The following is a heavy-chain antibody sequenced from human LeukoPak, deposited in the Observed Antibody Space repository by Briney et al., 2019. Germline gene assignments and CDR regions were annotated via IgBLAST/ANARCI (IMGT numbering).Heavy chain of an antibody. CDR3: ARHGEHYYGSGSYYNRWFDP. CDR1: GGSISPYF. J-gene: IGHJ5*02. CDR2: IYYTGTT. Sequence: SETLSLTCTVSGGSISPYFWSWIRQPPGPGLEWIGDIYYTGTTKYISSLKSRVTISLGTSKNQFSLKLNSVTAADTAMYYCARHGEHYYGSGSYYNRWFDPWGQGTLVTVSS. V-gene: IGHV4-59*08. D-gene: IGHD3-10*01.